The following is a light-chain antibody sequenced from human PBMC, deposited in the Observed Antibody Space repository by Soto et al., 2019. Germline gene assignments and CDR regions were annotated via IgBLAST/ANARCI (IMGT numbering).Light chain of an antibody. CDR1: QKIGSN. CDR2: GAS. CDR3: QEYSTCARMS. V-gene: IGKV3-15*01. Sequence: RSLSPARQTVSQGTRVDLCGSGSQKIGSNVAWYQQKPGQTPRVLIYGASTRAIGIPARFSGSGFGTEFTLSMRCLQSDYSVVYYCQEYSTCARMSFGGGTKVDIK. J-gene: IGKJ4*01.